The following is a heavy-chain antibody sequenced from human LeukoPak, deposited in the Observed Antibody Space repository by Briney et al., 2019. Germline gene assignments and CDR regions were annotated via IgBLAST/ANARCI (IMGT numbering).Heavy chain of an antibody. Sequence: ASVKVSCKASGGTFSSYTISWVRQAPGQGLEWMGGIIPIFGTANYAQKFQGRVTITADESTSTAYMELSSLRSEDTAVYYCASYPSTVPGAFDIWGQGTMVTVSS. V-gene: IGHV1-69*13. CDR1: GGTFSSYT. CDR3: ASYPSTVPGAFDI. J-gene: IGHJ3*02. CDR2: IIPIFGTA. D-gene: IGHD4-11*01.